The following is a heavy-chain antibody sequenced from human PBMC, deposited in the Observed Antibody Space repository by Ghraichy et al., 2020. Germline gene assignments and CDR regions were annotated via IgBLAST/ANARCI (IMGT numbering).Heavy chain of an antibody. Sequence: GGSLRLSCAASGFSFSSYAMTWVRQAPGKGLEWVSSISNSGGNTYYADSVKGRFTISRYNSKNTLYLQMNSLRAEDTAIYYCAKNYYDSSGHYPFFDYWGQGTLVTVSS. CDR3: AKNYYDSSGHYPFFDY. V-gene: IGHV3-23*01. CDR1: GFSFSSYA. J-gene: IGHJ4*02. CDR2: ISNSGGNT. D-gene: IGHD3-22*01.